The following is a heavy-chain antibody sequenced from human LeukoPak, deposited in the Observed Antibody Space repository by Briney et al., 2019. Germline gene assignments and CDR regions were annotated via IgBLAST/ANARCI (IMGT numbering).Heavy chain of an antibody. CDR3: ARDPGYSSSWYRVWFDP. V-gene: IGHV4-38-2*02. J-gene: IGHJ5*02. Sequence: KASETLSLTCTVSGYSISSGYYWGWIRPPPGKGLEWIGSIYHSGSTYYNPSLKSRVTISVNTSKNQFSLKLSSVTAADTAVYYCARDPGYSSSWYRVWFDPWGQGTLVTVSS. CDR1: GYSISSGYY. CDR2: IYHSGST. D-gene: IGHD6-13*01.